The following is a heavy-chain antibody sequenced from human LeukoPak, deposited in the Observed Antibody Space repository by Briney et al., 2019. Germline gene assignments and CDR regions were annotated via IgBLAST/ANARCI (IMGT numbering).Heavy chain of an antibody. CDR3: TSFRIAVAGTTY. CDR1: GFTLGDYD. CDR2: IRSKAYGGTT. Sequence: PGGSLRLSCTASGFTLGDYDMSWVRQAPGKGLEWVGFIRSKAYGGTTEYAASVKGRFTISRDDSKSIAYLQMNSLKTEDTAVYYCTSFRIAVAGTTYWGQGTLVTVSS. D-gene: IGHD6-19*01. V-gene: IGHV3-49*04. J-gene: IGHJ4*02.